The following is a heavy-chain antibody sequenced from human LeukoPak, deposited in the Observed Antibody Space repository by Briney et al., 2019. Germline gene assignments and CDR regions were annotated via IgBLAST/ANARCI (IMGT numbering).Heavy chain of an antibody. CDR3: ARGEPDLRITMHDGAFDI. CDR2: ISSSGSTI. J-gene: IGHJ3*02. Sequence: QPGGSLRLSCAASGFTFSSYEMNWVRQAPGKGLEWVSYISSSGSTIYYADSVKGRFTISRDNAKNSLYLQMNSLRAEDTAVYYCARGEPDLRITMHDGAFDIWGQGTMVTVSS. V-gene: IGHV3-48*03. D-gene: IGHD3-10*01. CDR1: GFTFSSYE.